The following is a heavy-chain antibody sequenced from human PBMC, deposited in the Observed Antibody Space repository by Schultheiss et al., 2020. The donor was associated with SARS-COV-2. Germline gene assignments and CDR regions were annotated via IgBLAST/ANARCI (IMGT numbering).Heavy chain of an antibody. V-gene: IGHV1-69*13. D-gene: IGHD3-3*01. CDR1: GGTFSSYA. J-gene: IGHJ3*02. CDR3: ATGSITIFGVVRAREAFDI. Sequence: SVKVSCNASGGTFSSYAISWVRQAPGQGLEWMGGIIPIFGTANYAQKFQGRVTITADESTSTAYMELSSLRSEDTAVYYCATGSITIFGVVRAREAFDIWGQGTMVTVS. CDR2: IIPIFGTA.